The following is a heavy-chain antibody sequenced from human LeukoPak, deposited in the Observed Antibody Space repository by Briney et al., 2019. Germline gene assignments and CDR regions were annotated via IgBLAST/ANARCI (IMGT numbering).Heavy chain of an antibody. D-gene: IGHD4-23*01. CDR2: MNTDGSRT. CDR1: GFTFSRYR. Sequence: GVSLRLSCAASGFTFSRYRMHWVPQAPGKGLVWVSRMNTDGSRTDYADSVKGRFTISRDNAKNTLYLQMNSLGVEDTAVYSCASDFGGHDDFWGQGILVTVSS. J-gene: IGHJ4*02. V-gene: IGHV3-74*01. CDR3: ASDFGGHDDF.